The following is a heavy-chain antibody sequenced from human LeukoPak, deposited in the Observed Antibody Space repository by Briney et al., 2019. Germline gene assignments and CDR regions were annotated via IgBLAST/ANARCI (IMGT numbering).Heavy chain of an antibody. CDR2: IIPIFGTA. J-gene: IGHJ4*02. CDR3: ARKIAVAGSYYFDY. D-gene: IGHD6-19*01. Sequence: SVKVSCKASGGTFSSYAISWVRQAPGQGLEWMGGIIPIFGTANYAQKFQGRVTITADESTSTAYMELSSLRSEDTAVYYRARKIAVAGSYYFDYWGQGTLVTVSS. V-gene: IGHV1-69*13. CDR1: GGTFSSYA.